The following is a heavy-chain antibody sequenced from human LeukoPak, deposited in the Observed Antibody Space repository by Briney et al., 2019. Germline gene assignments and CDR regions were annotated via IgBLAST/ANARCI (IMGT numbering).Heavy chain of an antibody. J-gene: IGHJ6*03. D-gene: IGHD1-7*01. CDR2: ISSSSSYI. CDR1: GFTFSSYS. CDR3: ARDHELELGYYYYMDV. V-gene: IGHV3-21*01. Sequence: KPGGSLRLSCAASGFTFSSYSMNWVRQAPGKGLEWVSSISSSSSYIYYADSVKGRFTISRDNAKNSLYLQMNSLRAEDTAVYYCARDHELELGYYYYMDVWGKGTTVTVSS.